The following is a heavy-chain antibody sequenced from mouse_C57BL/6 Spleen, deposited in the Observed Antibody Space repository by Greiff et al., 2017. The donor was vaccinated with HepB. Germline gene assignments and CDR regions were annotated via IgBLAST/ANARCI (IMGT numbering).Heavy chain of an antibody. V-gene: IGHV14-4*01. CDR3: THYGSSYWYFDV. J-gene: IGHJ1*03. Sequence: VHVKQSGAELVRPGASVKLSCTASGFNIKDDYMHWVKQRPEQGLEWIGWIDPENGDTEYASKFQGKATITADTSSNTAYLQLSSLTSEDTAVYYCTHYGSSYWYFDVWGTGTTVTVSS. CDR1: GFNIKDDY. D-gene: IGHD1-1*01. CDR2: IDPENGDT.